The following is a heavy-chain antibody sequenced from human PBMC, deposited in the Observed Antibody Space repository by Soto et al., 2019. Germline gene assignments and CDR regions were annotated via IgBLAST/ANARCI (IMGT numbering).Heavy chain of an antibody. Sequence: GGSLRLSCVVSGFSVSSTYMSWFRQAPGKGLEWVSLIYSGGSTYYADSVKGRFTISRDNSKNTLYLQMNSLRGEDTALYYCAKDGSDDGFAYWGQGTLVTVS. CDR2: IYSGGST. CDR1: GFSVSSTY. J-gene: IGHJ4*02. V-gene: IGHV3-53*01. CDR3: AKDGSDDGFAY. D-gene: IGHD5-12*01.